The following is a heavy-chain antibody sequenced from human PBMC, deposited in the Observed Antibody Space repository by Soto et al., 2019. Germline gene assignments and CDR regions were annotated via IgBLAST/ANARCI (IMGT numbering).Heavy chain of an antibody. CDR3: AKGSPSVGSSSWFDP. CDR2: ISGSGGST. CDR1: GFTFTSYA. V-gene: IGHV3-23*01. D-gene: IGHD6-13*01. J-gene: IGHJ5*02. Sequence: PGGSLRLSCAASGFTFTSYAMSWVRQAPGKGLEWVSGISGSGGSTYYADSVKGRFTISRDNSKNTLYLQMNSLRAEDTAVYYCAKGSPSVGSSSWFDPWGQGTLVTVSS.